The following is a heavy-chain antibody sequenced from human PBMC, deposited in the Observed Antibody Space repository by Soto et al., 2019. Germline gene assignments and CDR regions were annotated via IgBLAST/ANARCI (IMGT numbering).Heavy chain of an antibody. CDR2: INPNSGGT. Sequence: GASVKVSCKASGYTFTGYYMHWVRQAPGQGLEWMGSINPNSGGTNYAQKFQGWVTMTRDTSISTAYMELSRLRSDDTAVYYCARDHSSGWSYYYYGMDVWGQGTTVTVSS. V-gene: IGHV1-2*04. CDR1: GYTFTGYY. J-gene: IGHJ6*02. D-gene: IGHD6-19*01. CDR3: ARDHSSGWSYYYYGMDV.